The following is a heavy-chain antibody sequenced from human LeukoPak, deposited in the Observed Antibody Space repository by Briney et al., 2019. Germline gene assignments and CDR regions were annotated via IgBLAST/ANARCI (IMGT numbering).Heavy chain of an antibody. J-gene: IGHJ4*02. CDR1: GYTFTAYY. V-gene: IGHV1-2*02. D-gene: IGHD6-13*01. Sequence: ASVKVSCTASGYTFTAYYMNWVRQAPGQGLEWMGCINPNNGGTNYAQKFQGRVTMTRDTSISTAYMDLSSLRSDDTAVYYCARVAIAAAGTLPFDYWGQGTLVTVSS. CDR3: ARVAIAAAGTLPFDY. CDR2: INPNNGGT.